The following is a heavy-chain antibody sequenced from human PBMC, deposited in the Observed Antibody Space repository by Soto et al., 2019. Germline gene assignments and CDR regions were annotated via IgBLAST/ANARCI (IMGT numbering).Heavy chain of an antibody. V-gene: IGHV1-3*05. Sequence: QVQLVQSGAEEKKPGASVKVSCKASGYTFTGYAMHWVRQAPGQRLEWMGWIIAGIGNTKYSQKCQGRVTITRDRSASTAYMELSSLRSEDTGVYYCARAVAVPADFDYWGQGTLVTVSS. J-gene: IGHJ4*02. CDR1: GYTFTGYA. D-gene: IGHD6-19*01. CDR3: ARAVAVPADFDY. CDR2: IIAGIGNT.